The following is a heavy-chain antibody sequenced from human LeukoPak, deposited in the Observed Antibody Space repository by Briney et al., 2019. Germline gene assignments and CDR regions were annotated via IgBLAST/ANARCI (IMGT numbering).Heavy chain of an antibody. CDR3: ARHSVIGMAQLYFDY. D-gene: IGHD3-16*02. V-gene: IGHV4-39*01. J-gene: IGHJ4*02. CDR1: GGSISSSNCY. CDR2: IYYSGST. Sequence: SETLSLTCTVTGGSISSSNCYWGWIRQPPGKGLEWIGSIYYSGSTYYNPSHKSRVTISVDTSKNQFSLSLSSVTAADTSVYHCARHSVIGMAQLYFDYWGQGTLVTVSS.